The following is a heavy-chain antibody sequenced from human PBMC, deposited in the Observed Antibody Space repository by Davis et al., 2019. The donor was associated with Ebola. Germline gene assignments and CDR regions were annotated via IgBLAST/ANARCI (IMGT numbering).Heavy chain of an antibody. D-gene: IGHD1-14*01. CDR3: ATVRYDLGQAY. V-gene: IGHV3-7*03. CDR1: GFIFSSYW. Sequence: GGSLRLSCAASGFIFSSYWMTWVRQAPGKGLEWVANINQDAREINYVDSVRGRFTISRDDAKNSLYLQMNSLRVDDTAVYYCATVRYDLGQAYWGQGTVVTVS. CDR2: INQDAREI. J-gene: IGHJ4*02.